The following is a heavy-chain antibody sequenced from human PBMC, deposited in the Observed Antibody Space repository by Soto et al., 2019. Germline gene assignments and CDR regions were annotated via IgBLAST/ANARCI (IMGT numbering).Heavy chain of an antibody. CDR3: ARDREWELPTNTFDY. V-gene: IGHV1-18*01. D-gene: IGHD1-26*01. J-gene: IGHJ4*02. CDR1: GYTFTSYG. CDR2: ISAYNGNT. Sequence: ASVKVSCKASGYTFTSYGISWVRQAPGQGLEWMGWISAYNGNTNYAQKLQGRVTMTTDTSTSTAYMELRSLRSDDTAVYYCARDREWELPTNTFDYWGQGTLVTVSS.